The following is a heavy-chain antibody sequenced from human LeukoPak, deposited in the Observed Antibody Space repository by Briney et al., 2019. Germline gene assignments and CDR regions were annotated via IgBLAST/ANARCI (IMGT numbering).Heavy chain of an antibody. Sequence: SETLSLTCTVSGGSISSYYWSWIRQPPGKGLEWIGYIYYSGSTNYNPSLKSRVTISVDTSKNQFSLKLSSVTAADTAVYYCARDPGRITMVRGVPALMSWFDPWGQGTLVTVSS. J-gene: IGHJ5*02. CDR1: GGSISSYY. CDR3: ARDPGRITMVRGVPALMSWFDP. CDR2: IYYSGST. V-gene: IGHV4-59*01. D-gene: IGHD3-10*01.